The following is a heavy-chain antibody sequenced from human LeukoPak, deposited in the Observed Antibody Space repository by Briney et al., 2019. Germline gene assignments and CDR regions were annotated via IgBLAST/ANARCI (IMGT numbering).Heavy chain of an antibody. V-gene: IGHV4-30-4*08. Sequence: SETXSXXCTVSGGSISSGDYYWSWIRQPPGXGLEWIGYIYYSGSTYYNPSLKSRVTISVGTSKNQFSLKLSSVTAADTAVYYCARHKAYGDFGWGLGTLVTVSS. D-gene: IGHD4-17*01. J-gene: IGHJ4*02. CDR1: GGSISSGDYY. CDR2: IYYSGST. CDR3: ARHKAYGDFG.